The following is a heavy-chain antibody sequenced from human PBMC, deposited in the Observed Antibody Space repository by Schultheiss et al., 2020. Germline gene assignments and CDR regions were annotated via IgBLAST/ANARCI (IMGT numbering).Heavy chain of an antibody. CDR1: GGSVSSGSYY. D-gene: IGHD6-13*01. CDR2: INHSGST. J-gene: IGHJ4*02. CDR3: ARVGRIAAAWGFEQNYFDY. V-gene: IGHV4-39*07. Sequence: SQTLSLTCTVSGGSVSSGSYYWGWIRQPPGKGLEWIGEINHSGSTNYNPSLKSRVTISVDTSKNQFSLKLSSVTAADTAVYYCARVGRIAAAWGFEQNYFDYWGQGTLVTVSS.